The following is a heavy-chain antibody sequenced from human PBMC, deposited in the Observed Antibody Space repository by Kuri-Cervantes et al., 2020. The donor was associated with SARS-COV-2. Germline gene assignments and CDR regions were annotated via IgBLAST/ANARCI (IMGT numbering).Heavy chain of an antibody. CDR1: GYSFTSYW. CDR2: IYPGDSDT. CDR3: ARSQSSSWQSDAVDI. V-gene: IGHV5-51*01. D-gene: IGHD6-13*01. J-gene: IGHJ3*02. Sequence: GESLKTSCKGSGYSFTSYWIGWVRQMPGKGLEWMGIIYPGDSDTRYSPSFQGQVTISADKSISTAYLQWSSLKASDTAMYYWARSQSSSWQSDAVDIWGQGTMVTVSS.